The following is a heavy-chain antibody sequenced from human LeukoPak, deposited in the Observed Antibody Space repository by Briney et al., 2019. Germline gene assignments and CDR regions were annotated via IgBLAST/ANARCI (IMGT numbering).Heavy chain of an antibody. Sequence: GGSLRLSCAASGFTFSTYWMHWVRQAPGKGLVWVSRVSGDGSATTYADSMKGRFTVSRDNAKNTLYLQLSSLGAEDTAVYYCARTTGGPASTWAFDIWGQGTMVTVSS. V-gene: IGHV3-74*01. D-gene: IGHD6-13*01. CDR1: GFTFSTYW. CDR2: VSGDGSAT. CDR3: ARTTGGPASTWAFDI. J-gene: IGHJ3*02.